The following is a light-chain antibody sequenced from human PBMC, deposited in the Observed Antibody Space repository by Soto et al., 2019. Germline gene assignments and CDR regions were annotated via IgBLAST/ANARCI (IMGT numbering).Light chain of an antibody. CDR3: QQYGGSPQT. V-gene: IGKV3-20*01. CDR1: QSVSSSY. CDR2: GAS. Sequence: ETVLTQSPGTLSLSPGERVTLSCRASQSVSSSYLAWYQQKPGQAPRLLIYGASRRATGIPDRFSGSGSGTDFTLTISRLEPEDFAVYFCQQYGGSPQTFGQGTKLEIK. J-gene: IGKJ2*01.